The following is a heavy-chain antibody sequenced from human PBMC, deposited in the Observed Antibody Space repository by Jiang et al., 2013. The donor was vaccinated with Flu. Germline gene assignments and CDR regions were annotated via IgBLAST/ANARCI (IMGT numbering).Heavy chain of an antibody. J-gene: IGHJ4*02. CDR3: ARVNWGPENSFDY. CDR2: TYYRSKWYT. D-gene: IGHD7-27*01. CDR1: GDSVSSNSAT. V-gene: IGHV6-1*01. Sequence: QTLSLTCAISGDSVSSNSATWSWIRQSPSRGLEWLGRTYYRSKWYTDYAVSVKSRITINPDTSKNQFSLQLNSVTPEDTAVYYCARVNWGPENSFDYWGQGTLVTVSS.